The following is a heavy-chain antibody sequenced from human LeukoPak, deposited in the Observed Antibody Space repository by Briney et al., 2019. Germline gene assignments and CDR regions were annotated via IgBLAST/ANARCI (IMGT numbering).Heavy chain of an antibody. CDR1: GFTFSSYA. Sequence: PGGSLRLSCAASGFTFSSYAMSWVRQAPGKGLEWVSAISGSGGSTYYADSVKGRFTISRDNSKNTLYLQMNSLRAEDTAVYYCAKVPKEYSSSSDAFDIWGQGTMVTVSS. J-gene: IGHJ3*02. V-gene: IGHV3-23*01. D-gene: IGHD6-6*01. CDR3: AKVPKEYSSSSDAFDI. CDR2: ISGSGGST.